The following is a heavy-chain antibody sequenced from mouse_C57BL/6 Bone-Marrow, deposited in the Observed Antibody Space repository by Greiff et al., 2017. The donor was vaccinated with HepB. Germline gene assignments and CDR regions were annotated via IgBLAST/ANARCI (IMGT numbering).Heavy chain of an antibody. Sequence: QVQLQQPGAELVRPGSSVKLSCKASGYTFTSYWMHWVKQRPIQGLEWIGNIDPSDSETHYNQKFKDKATLTVDKSSSTAYMQLSSLTSEDSAVYYCARSADYYGSSLFDYWGQGTTLTVSS. V-gene: IGHV1-52*01. D-gene: IGHD1-1*01. CDR1: GYTFTSYW. CDR2: IDPSDSET. J-gene: IGHJ2*01. CDR3: ARSADYYGSSLFDY.